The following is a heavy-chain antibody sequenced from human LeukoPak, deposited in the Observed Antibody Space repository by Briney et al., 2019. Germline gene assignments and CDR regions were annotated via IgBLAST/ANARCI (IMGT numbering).Heavy chain of an antibody. Sequence: GGSLRLSCAASGFTFSSYAMSWVRQAPGKGLEWVSAINGIGGSTYYADSVKGRFTISRDNSKNTMYLQMNSLRAEDTAIYHCAKSSGYNSRGWFDPWGQGTLVTVSS. J-gene: IGHJ5*02. CDR1: GFTFSSYA. CDR2: INGIGGST. CDR3: AKSSGYNSRGWFDP. D-gene: IGHD6-13*01. V-gene: IGHV3-23*01.